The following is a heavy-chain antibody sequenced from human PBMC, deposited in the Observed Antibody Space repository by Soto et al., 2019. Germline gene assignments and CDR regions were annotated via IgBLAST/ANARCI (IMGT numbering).Heavy chain of an antibody. J-gene: IGHJ4*02. V-gene: IGHV3-33*01. CDR3: ARDEIVGASGPVGY. D-gene: IGHD1-26*01. Sequence: QVQLVESGGGVVQPGRSLRLTCAASGFTFSSYGMHWVRQAPGKGLEWVAVIWYDGSNKYYADSVKGRFTISRDNSKNTLYLQMNSLRAEDTAVYYCARDEIVGASGPVGYWGQGTLVTVSS. CDR2: IWYDGSNK. CDR1: GFTFSSYG.